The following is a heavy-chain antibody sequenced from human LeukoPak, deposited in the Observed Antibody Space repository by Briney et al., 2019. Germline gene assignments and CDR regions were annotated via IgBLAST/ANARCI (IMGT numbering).Heavy chain of an antibody. CDR2: ITRSSGAK. J-gene: IGHJ6*03. CDR3: ASSVSGWFDYHYYMNF. Sequence: SLTCSCSGYSFTCNSFDWNWLPLAPGKGLEGVAYITRSSGAKYYEDSVKVRITISTDNTKNSMYLQMMSLRAEDTAVYYYASSVSGWFDYHYYMNFWGKGTTVTVSS. D-gene: IGHD6-19*01. V-gene: IGHV3-48*01. CDR1: SFTCNSFD.